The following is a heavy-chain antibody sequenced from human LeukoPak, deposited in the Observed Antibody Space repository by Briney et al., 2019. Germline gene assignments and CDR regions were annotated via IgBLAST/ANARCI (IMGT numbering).Heavy chain of an antibody. V-gene: IGHV2-5*01. CDR1: GGSISSSSYY. CDR3: AHSDPWQLVSFDY. J-gene: IGHJ4*02. CDR2: IYWNDDK. Sequence: TLSLTCTVSGGSISSSSYYWGWFRQPPGKALEWLALIYWNDDKRYSPSLKSRLTITKDTSKNQVVLTMTNMDPVDTATYYCAHSDPWQLVSFDYWGQGTLVTLSS. D-gene: IGHD6-6*01.